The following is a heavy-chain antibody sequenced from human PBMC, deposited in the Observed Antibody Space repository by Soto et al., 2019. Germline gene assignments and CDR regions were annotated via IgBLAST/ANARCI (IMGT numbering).Heavy chain of an antibody. CDR2: IIPIFGTA. J-gene: IGHJ6*02. CDR1: GGTFSSYA. Sequence: ASVKVSCKASGGTFSSYAISWVRQAPGQGLEWMGGIIPIFGTANYAQKFQGRVTITADESTSTAYMELSSLRSEDTAVYYCARALRYYYASSGYYPGASYYYYGMDVWGQGTTVTVSS. CDR3: ARALRYYYASSGYYPGASYYYYGMDV. D-gene: IGHD3-22*01. V-gene: IGHV1-69*13.